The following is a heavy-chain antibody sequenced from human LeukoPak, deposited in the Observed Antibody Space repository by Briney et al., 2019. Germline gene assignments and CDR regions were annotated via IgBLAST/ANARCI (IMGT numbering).Heavy chain of an antibody. CDR3: ASLDRIAAAAPGAFDI. J-gene: IGHJ3*02. CDR2: IYYSGST. D-gene: IGHD6-13*01. V-gene: IGHV4-59*08. CDR1: GGSISSYY. Sequence: SETLSLTCTVSGGSISSYYWSWIRQPPGKGLEWIGYIYYSGSTYYNPSLKSRVTISVDTSKNQFSLKLSSVTAADTAVYYCASLDRIAAAAPGAFDIWGQGTMVTVSS.